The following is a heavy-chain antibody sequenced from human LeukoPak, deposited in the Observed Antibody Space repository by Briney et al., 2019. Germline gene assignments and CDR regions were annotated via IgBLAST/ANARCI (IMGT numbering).Heavy chain of an antibody. V-gene: IGHV3-23*01. J-gene: IGHJ4*02. CDR2: ISGSGTST. D-gene: IGHD2-2*01. CDR3: AIANTDSLVVPASWSDY. Sequence: GGSLRLSCAASGFTFSSYAMSWVRQAPGKGLEWVSVISGSGTSTDYADSVKGRFTISRDKSKNTMYLQMNSLRAEDAAIYYCAIANTDSLVVPASWSDYWGQGTLVTVSS. CDR1: GFTFSSYA.